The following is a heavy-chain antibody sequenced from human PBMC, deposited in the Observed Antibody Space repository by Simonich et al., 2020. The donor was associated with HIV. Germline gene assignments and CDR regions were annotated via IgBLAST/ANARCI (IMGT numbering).Heavy chain of an antibody. J-gene: IGHJ4*02. D-gene: IGHD3-3*01. V-gene: IGHV3-23*01. CDR2: NSGSWCST. Sequence: EGQLLESGGGLVQPGGSLRCSCAASGFTFSSYAMSWVRQAPGEGLGWVSANSGSWCSTSYADVVKGRFTISRDNSKNTLYLQMNSLRAEDTAVYYCAKDRYYNFWSGYYDYWGQGTLVTVSS. CDR1: GFTFSSYA. CDR3: AKDRYYNFWSGYYDY.